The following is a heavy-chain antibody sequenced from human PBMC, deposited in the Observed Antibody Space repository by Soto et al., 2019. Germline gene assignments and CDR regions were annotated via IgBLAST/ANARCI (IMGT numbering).Heavy chain of an antibody. J-gene: IGHJ4*02. CDR3: ATSAVSEGGHFEY. CDR1: GFTFSSFA. D-gene: IGHD2-15*01. CDR2: IGGSGATT. V-gene: IGHV3-23*01. Sequence: EVQLLESGGGLVQPGGSLRLSCSASGFTFSSFAMRWVRQAPGKGLECVSSIGGSGATTRYADPVKGRFTVSRDNSKNTLYLQMNSLRAEDTAVDDCATSAVSEGGHFEYWGLGTLVTVSP.